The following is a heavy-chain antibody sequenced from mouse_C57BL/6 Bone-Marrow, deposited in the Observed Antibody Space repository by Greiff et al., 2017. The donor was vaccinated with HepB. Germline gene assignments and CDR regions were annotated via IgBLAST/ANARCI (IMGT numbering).Heavy chain of an antibody. V-gene: IGHV1-74*01. CDR1: GYTFTTYW. J-gene: IGHJ4*01. CDR3: AIEQRGRAVDY. Sequence: QVQLQQPGAELVKPGASLKVSCKASGYTFTTYWMPWVKQMPGQGLEWIGRIHPSDSDTTYNQKFTGKATLTVDKSSSTDYMQLSSLTSEDYAVYCCAIEQRGRAVDYWGRGTSVTVTA. CDR2: IHPSDSDT. D-gene: IGHD6-1*01.